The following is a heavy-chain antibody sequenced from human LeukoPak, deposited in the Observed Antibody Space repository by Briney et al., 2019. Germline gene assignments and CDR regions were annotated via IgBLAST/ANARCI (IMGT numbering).Heavy chain of an antibody. CDR1: GFTFSIHG. Sequence: PGGSLRLSCAASGFTFSIHGMSWVRQAPGQGLEWVSAISGRDSGTYYADSVKGRFTISRDNSKHTLYLQMNTLRAEDTAVYYCAKRSDYGGNWNYFDYWGQGTLVTVSS. V-gene: IGHV3-23*01. J-gene: IGHJ4*02. CDR3: AKRSDYGGNWNYFDY. CDR2: ISGRDSGT. D-gene: IGHD4-23*01.